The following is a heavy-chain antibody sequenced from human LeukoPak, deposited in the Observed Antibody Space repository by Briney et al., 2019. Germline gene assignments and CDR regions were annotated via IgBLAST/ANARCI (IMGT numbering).Heavy chain of an antibody. CDR2: ISTYDHDT. J-gene: IGHJ5*02. V-gene: IGHV1-18*01. CDR3: VRDYFCSGGTCGDCFDP. Sequence: GASVKVSCKASGYTFTNYGISWVRQAPGQGLEWMAWISTYDHDTNYAQKFRGRVTMTTDTSTSTAYMELRSLGSDDTAVYYCVRDYFCSGGTCGDCFDPWGQGTLVTVSS. CDR1: GYTFTNYG. D-gene: IGHD2-15*01.